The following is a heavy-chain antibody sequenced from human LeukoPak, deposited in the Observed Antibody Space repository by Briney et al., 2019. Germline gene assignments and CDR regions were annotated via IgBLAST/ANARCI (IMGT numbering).Heavy chain of an antibody. CDR3: ARDRVATKIWGYYYYMDV. CDR2: IKQDGSEK. Sequence: GGSLRLSCAASGFTFSSYWMSWVRQAPGKWLEWVANIKQDGSEKYHVDSVKGQFTISRDNAKNSLYLQMNSLRAEDTAVYYCARDRVATKIWGYYYYMDVWGKGTTVTVSS. V-gene: IGHV3-7*01. D-gene: IGHD5-12*01. J-gene: IGHJ6*03. CDR1: GFTFSSYW.